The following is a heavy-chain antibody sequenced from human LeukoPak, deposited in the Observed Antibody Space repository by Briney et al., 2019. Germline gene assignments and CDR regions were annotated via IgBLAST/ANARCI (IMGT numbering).Heavy chain of an antibody. Sequence: ASVKVSCKASGYTFTIYGISWVRQAPGQGLEWMGWISASSGDTNYAQSLQGRLTMTTDTSTSTAYMELRSLRSDDTAVYYCARDWYCNRTSCYNLFDPWGQGTLVTVSS. J-gene: IGHJ5*02. CDR3: ARDWYCNRTSCYNLFDP. D-gene: IGHD2-2*01. V-gene: IGHV1-18*01. CDR2: ISASSGDT. CDR1: GYTFTIYG.